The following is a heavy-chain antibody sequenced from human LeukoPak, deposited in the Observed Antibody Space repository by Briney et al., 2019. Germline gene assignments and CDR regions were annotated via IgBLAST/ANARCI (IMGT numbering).Heavy chain of an antibody. CDR3: ARHFSPEWWEPRGGFDY. CDR2: IYYSGST. V-gene: IGHV4-39*01. D-gene: IGHD1-26*01. Sequence: KSSETLSLTCAVYGGSFSNYYWGWIRQPPGKGLEWIGSIYYSGSTYYNPSLKSRVTISVDTSKNQFSLKLSSVTAADTAVYYCARHFSPEWWEPRGGFDYWGQGTLVTVSS. CDR1: GGSFSNYY. J-gene: IGHJ4*02.